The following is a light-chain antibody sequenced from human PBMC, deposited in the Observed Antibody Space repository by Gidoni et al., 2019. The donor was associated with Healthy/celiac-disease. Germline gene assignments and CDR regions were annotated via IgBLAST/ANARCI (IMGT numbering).Light chain of an antibody. Sequence: AIRMPQSPFSLSASVGDRVTITCWANNGISSYLSWYQQKTAKAPKLFIYYATSLQSGVPSRFSGSGSGTDYTLTISSLQPEDFAAYYCQQYYSTPLFTFGPGTKVDIK. CDR2: YAT. CDR1: NGISSY. CDR3: QQYYSTPLFT. J-gene: IGKJ3*01. V-gene: IGKV1D-43*01.